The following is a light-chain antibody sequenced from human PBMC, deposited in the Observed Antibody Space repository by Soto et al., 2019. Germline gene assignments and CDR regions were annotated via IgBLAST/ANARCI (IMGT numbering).Light chain of an antibody. J-gene: IGKJ1*01. CDR3: QHYGSSPRT. V-gene: IGKV3-20*01. CDR2: GAY. Sequence: EIVLTQSPGTLSLSPGERATLSCRASQTVSSYLAWYQQKPGQAPRLLIYGAYNRATGIPDRFSGSGSGTDFTLTISRLEPEDLAVYYCQHYGSSPRTFGQGHKVEIK. CDR1: QTVSSY.